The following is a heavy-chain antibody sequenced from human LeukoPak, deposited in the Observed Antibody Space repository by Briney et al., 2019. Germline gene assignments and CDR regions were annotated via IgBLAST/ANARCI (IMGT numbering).Heavy chain of an antibody. CDR1: GGCLSSDY. Sequence: SEALSLTCTVSGGCLSSDYWSWIGQPPGKDMERIGNIYYRGSTNYNPSLKSRVTMSVDTSKNQFSLKVSSATAADTAVYYCARDGGGKSRPFDYWGQGTPVTVSS. D-gene: IGHD4-23*01. CDR2: IYYRGST. CDR3: ARDGGGKSRPFDY. J-gene: IGHJ4*02. V-gene: IGHV4-59*13.